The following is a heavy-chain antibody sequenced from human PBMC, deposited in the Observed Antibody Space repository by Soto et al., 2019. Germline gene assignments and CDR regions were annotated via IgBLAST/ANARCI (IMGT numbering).Heavy chain of an antibody. V-gene: IGHV5-51*01. J-gene: IGHJ4*02. CDR1: GYSFTSYW. CDR2: IYPGDSDT. D-gene: IGHD3-22*01. CDR3: ARLNYYYDSSGYPYYFDY. Sequence: GESLKLYGKGPGYSFTSYWIGWVRQMPGKGLEWMGIIYPGDSDTRYSPSFQGQVTISADKSISTAYLQWSSLKASDTAMYYCARLNYYYDSSGYPYYFDYWGQGTLVTVSS.